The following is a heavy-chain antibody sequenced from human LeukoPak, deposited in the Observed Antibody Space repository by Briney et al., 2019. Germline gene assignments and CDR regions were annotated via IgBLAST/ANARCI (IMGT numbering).Heavy chain of an antibody. Sequence: SETLSLTCTVSGGSISSGDYYWGWIRQPPGKGLEWIGSIYYSGSTYYNPSLKSRVTISVDTSKNQFSLKLSSVTAADTAVYYCARAPGAITMIVVVITDYFDYWGQGTLVTVSS. D-gene: IGHD3-22*01. CDR1: GGSISSGDYY. V-gene: IGHV4-39*07. J-gene: IGHJ4*02. CDR2: IYYSGST. CDR3: ARAPGAITMIVVVITDYFDY.